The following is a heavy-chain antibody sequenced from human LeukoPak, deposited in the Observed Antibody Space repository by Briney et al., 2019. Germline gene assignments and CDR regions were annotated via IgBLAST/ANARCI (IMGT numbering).Heavy chain of an antibody. CDR3: ARGPGILWFGELLGYWFDP. D-gene: IGHD3-10*01. Sequence: ASVKVSCKASGYTFTGYYMHWVRQAPGQGPEWMGWINPNSGGTNYAQKFQGRVTMTRDTSISTAYMELSRLTYDDTAVYYCARGPGILWFGELLGYWFDPWGQGTLVTVSS. J-gene: IGHJ5*02. V-gene: IGHV1-2*02. CDR2: INPNSGGT. CDR1: GYTFTGYY.